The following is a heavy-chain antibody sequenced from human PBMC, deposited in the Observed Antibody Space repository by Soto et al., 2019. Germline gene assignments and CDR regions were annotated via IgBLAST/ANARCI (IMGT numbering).Heavy chain of an antibody. V-gene: IGHV4-59*01. D-gene: IGHD5-18*01. CDR1: VASISSYY. Sequence: ETLCLTCTVAVASISSYYGSWIRQPPGKGLEWIGYIYYSGSTNYNPSLKSRVTISVDTSKNQFSLKLSSVTPADTAVYYCAGWGQRIQLWFNHYYYGLAVRGRRSTVPVS. J-gene: IGHJ6*02. CDR3: AGWGQRIQLWFNHYYYGLAV. CDR2: IYYSGST.